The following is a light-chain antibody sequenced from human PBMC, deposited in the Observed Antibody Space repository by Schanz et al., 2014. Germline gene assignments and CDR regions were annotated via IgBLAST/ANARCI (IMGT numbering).Light chain of an antibody. Sequence: DIQMTQSPSSLSASVGDRVTITCRASQSISSYLNWYQQKPGKAPKLLIYDASNLETGVPSRFSGIGSGTDFAFTISSLQPEDIATYYCQHYDNFRWTFGQGTKVEIK. CDR1: QSISSY. CDR2: DAS. V-gene: IGKV1-33*01. CDR3: QHYDNFRWT. J-gene: IGKJ1*01.